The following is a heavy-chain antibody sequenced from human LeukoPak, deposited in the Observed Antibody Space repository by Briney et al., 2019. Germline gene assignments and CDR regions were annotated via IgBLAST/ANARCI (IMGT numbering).Heavy chain of an antibody. V-gene: IGHV4-59*01. Sequence: SETLSLTCTVSGGSISSYYWSWIRQPPGKGLEWIGYIYYSGSTNYNPSLKSRVTISVDTSKNQFSLKLSSVTAADTAVYYCARDLYGDLYLDYWGQGTLVTVSS. CDR1: GGSISSYY. CDR3: ARDLYGDLYLDY. D-gene: IGHD4-17*01. CDR2: IYYSGST. J-gene: IGHJ4*02.